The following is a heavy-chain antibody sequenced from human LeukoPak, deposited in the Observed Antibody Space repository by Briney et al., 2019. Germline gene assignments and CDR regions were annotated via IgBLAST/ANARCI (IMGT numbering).Heavy chain of an antibody. Sequence: GGSLRLSCAASGFTFTSHWISWVRQAPGKGLEWVANIEGDGSEKKYVDSVKGRFTISRDNAKNSVHLQMNSLRVEDTAVYYCARDGRGGHNDYWGQGTLVTVSS. CDR3: ARDGRGGHNDY. D-gene: IGHD2-15*01. V-gene: IGHV3-7*01. J-gene: IGHJ4*02. CDR1: GFTFTSHW. CDR2: IEGDGSEK.